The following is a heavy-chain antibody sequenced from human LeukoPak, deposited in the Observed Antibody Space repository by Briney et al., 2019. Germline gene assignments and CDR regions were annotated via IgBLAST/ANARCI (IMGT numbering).Heavy chain of an antibody. D-gene: IGHD5-12*01. Sequence: ASVKVSCKASGYTFTDFYIHWVRQAPGQGLEWMGWIDPNSGDTKYVEKFQGRVTVTRDTSISTAYMELSRLKSDDTAVYYCASAGYSGYHSDSSFDYWGQGTLVTVSS. CDR3: ASAGYSGYHSDSSFDY. CDR1: GYTFTDFY. CDR2: IDPNSGDT. J-gene: IGHJ4*02. V-gene: IGHV1-2*02.